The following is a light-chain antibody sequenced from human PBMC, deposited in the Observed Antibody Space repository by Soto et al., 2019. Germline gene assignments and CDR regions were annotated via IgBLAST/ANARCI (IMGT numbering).Light chain of an antibody. CDR3: QQYGRSPPT. CDR1: ESVGSSR. V-gene: IGKV3-20*01. Sequence: SVLTQSPGTLSLSPGERATLFCRASESVGSSRLAWYQQNPGQAPKLLMYGDSNRAAGIPDRFSGSGSGTDFTLSISRLEPEDFAVYYCQQYGRSPPTFGQGTKVDIK. J-gene: IGKJ1*01. CDR2: GDS.